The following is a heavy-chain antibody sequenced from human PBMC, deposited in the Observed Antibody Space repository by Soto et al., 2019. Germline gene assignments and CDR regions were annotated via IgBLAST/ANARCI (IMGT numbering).Heavy chain of an antibody. J-gene: IGHJ5*02. D-gene: IGHD6-13*01. Sequence: GASLKLSWKASGGTFSSYAISWVRHDPGQGLEWMGGIIPIFGTANYAQKFQGRVTITADESTSTAYMELSSLRSEDTAVYYCARGSWHPPNWFDPWGQGTLVTVSS. CDR2: IIPIFGTA. CDR3: ARGSWHPPNWFDP. V-gene: IGHV1-69*13. CDR1: GGTFSSYA.